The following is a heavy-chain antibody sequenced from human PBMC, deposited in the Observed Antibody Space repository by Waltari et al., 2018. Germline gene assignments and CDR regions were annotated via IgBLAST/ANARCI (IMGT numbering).Heavy chain of an antibody. CDR3: AREIDRGPGRWFDP. J-gene: IGHJ5*02. CDR2: VYTSGST. Sequence: QVPLQESGPGLVQPSETLFLTGTVSGCSIHGYYWKWIRQPGGKGLEWIGRVYTSGSTNYNPSLKSRVTMSVDTSKNQFSLKLSSVTAADTAVYFCAREIDRGPGRWFDPWGQGTLVTVSS. V-gene: IGHV4-4*07. D-gene: IGHD1-26*01. CDR1: GCSIHGYY.